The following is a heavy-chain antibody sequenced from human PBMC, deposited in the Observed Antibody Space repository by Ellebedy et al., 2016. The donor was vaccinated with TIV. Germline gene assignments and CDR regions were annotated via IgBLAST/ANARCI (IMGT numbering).Heavy chain of an antibody. CDR2: LNVDGTFT. Sequence: GESLKISCAASGFTFSSYYMHWVRPAPGKGLVCVSRLNVDGTFTRYTDSVKGRFTISRDNAKNTLYLQMNSLRAEDTAVYYCARLLGEMGYYYAMDVWGQGTTVTVSS. D-gene: IGHD3-10*01. J-gene: IGHJ6*02. CDR1: GFTFSSYY. CDR3: ARLLGEMGYYYAMDV. V-gene: IGHV3-74*01.